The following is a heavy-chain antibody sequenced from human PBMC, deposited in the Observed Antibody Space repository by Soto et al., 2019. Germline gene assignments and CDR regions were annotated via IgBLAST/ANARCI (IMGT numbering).Heavy chain of an antibody. CDR2: ISAYNGNT. CDR1: GYTFTSYG. J-gene: IGHJ6*02. Sequence: QVQLVQSGAEVKKPGASVKVSCKASGYTFTSYGITWVRQAPGQGLEWMGWISAYNGNTNYAQKLQGRVTMTTDTSTSTAYMEMRSLRSDDTTVYSCARSLNGAYDNSYYYYSIDIWGQATTVAVCS. CDR3: ARSLNGAYDNSYYYYSIDI. V-gene: IGHV1-18*01. D-gene: IGHD4-17*01.